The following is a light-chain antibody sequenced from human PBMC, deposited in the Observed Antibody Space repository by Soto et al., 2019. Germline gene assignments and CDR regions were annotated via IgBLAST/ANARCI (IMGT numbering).Light chain of an antibody. V-gene: IGKV1-5*01. Sequence: DIQMTQSPSTLTASVGDRVTITCRASQSVTNFLAWYQQKPGKAPKLLIYDASTLEDEVPSRFSGSGSGTQFTLTISSVQPDDYATYYCQQYNDWSSRFGQGTKLEIK. J-gene: IGKJ2*03. CDR3: QQYNDWSSR. CDR2: DAS. CDR1: QSVTNF.